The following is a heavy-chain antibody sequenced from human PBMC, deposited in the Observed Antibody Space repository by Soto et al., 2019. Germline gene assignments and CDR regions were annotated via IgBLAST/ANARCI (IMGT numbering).Heavy chain of an antibody. D-gene: IGHD1-1*01. CDR3: ARRLSGPKEEYNAYYFYGLDV. J-gene: IGHJ6*02. CDR1: GYRFTSHW. V-gene: IGHV5-10-1*01. Sequence: PGESLKISCQGSGYRFTSHWITWVRQTPGKGLEWMGRIDPSDSYTNYSPSFQGRVTISADRSISTAFLQWSSLEASDTAIYYCARRLSGPKEEYNAYYFYGLDVWGQGTTVTVSS. CDR2: IDPSDSYT.